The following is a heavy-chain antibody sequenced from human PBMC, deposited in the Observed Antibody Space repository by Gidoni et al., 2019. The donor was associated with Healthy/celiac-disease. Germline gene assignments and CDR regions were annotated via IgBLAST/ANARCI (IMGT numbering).Heavy chain of an antibody. D-gene: IGHD4-17*01. J-gene: IGHJ6*02. CDR3: ARDTEGSYGDPQGTYYYYYGMDV. CDR2: TYYRSKWYN. V-gene: IGHV6-1*01. CDR1: GDSVSSNSAA. Sequence: QVQLQQSGPGLVKPSQTLSLTCAISGDSVSSNSAAWNWIRQSPSRGLEWLGRTYYRSKWYNDYAVSVKSRITINPDTSKNQFSLQLNSVTPEDTAVYYCARDTEGSYGDPQGTYYYYYGMDVWGQGTTVTVSS.